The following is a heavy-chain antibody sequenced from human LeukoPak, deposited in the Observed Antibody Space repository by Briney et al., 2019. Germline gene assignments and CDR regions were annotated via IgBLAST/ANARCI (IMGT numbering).Heavy chain of an antibody. J-gene: IGHJ4*02. D-gene: IGHD6-13*01. Sequence: ASVKVSCKASGYTFTSYDINWVRQASGQGLEWMGWMNPNSGNTGYAQRFQGRITMTRNTSISTAYMELSSLTSEDTAVYYCARIAAAGKSRLNYWGQGTLVTVSS. V-gene: IGHV1-8*01. CDR2: MNPNSGNT. CDR3: ARIAAAGKSRLNY. CDR1: GYTFTSYD.